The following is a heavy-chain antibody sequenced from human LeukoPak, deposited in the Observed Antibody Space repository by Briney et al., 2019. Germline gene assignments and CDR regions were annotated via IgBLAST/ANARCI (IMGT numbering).Heavy chain of an antibody. Sequence: PGGSLRLSCAASGFTFSSYGMHWVRQAPGKGLEWVAFIRYDGSNKYYADSVKGRFTISRDNSKNTLYLQMNSLRAEDTAVYYCAKDTNPQWLVPVPQINWGQGTLVTVSS. V-gene: IGHV3-30*02. CDR2: IRYDGSNK. D-gene: IGHD6-19*01. CDR3: AKDTNPQWLVPVPQIN. J-gene: IGHJ4*02. CDR1: GFTFSSYG.